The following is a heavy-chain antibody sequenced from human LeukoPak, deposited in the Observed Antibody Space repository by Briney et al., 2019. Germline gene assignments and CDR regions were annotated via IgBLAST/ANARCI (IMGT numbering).Heavy chain of an antibody. D-gene: IGHD3-22*01. CDR2: INQGGSEK. Sequence: GGSLRLSCSAPGFTFSSYGMNWVRQAPGKGLEWVANINQGGSEKYYVDSVKGRFTISRDNAKNSLYLEMNSLRAEDTAVYYCLRENHDSGWSFDYWGQGALVTVSS. J-gene: IGHJ4*02. CDR3: LRENHDSGWSFDY. V-gene: IGHV3-7*01. CDR1: GFTFSSYG.